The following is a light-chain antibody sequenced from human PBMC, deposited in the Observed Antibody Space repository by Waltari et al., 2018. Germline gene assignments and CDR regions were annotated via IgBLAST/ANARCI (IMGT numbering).Light chain of an antibody. CDR2: WAS. V-gene: IGKV4-1*01. CDR3: QQYYENPQT. J-gene: IGKJ2*01. CDR1: QSLLYTSDNRNY. Sequence: DIMMTQSPESLAVSLGERATISCRSSQSLLYTSDNRNYLAWYQFKPGQPPVLLLYWASTRASGVPGRFSGSGSGTEFTLTISSLQAEDVATYHCQQYYENPQTFGQGTKLEIK.